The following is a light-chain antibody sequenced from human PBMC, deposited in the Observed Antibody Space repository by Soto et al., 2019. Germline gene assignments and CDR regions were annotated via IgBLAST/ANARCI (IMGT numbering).Light chain of an antibody. J-gene: IGKJ4*01. CDR2: GAS. V-gene: IGKV3-15*01. CDR1: QSVSST. Sequence: EIVMAQSPATLSVSPGERATLSCRASQSVSSTLSWYQQKPGQAPWRLIYGASTRATGVPARFSGSGSGTEFTLTISSLQSEDFAVYYCQQYNNWPLTFGGGTKVEI. CDR3: QQYNNWPLT.